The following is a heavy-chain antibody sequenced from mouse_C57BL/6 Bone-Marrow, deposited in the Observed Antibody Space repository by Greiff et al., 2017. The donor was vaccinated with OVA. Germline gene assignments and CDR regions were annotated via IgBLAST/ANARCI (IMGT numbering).Heavy chain of an antibody. CDR3: TRLPFAY. CDR1: GYTFTDYE. J-gene: IGHJ3*01. Sequence: VQVVESGAELVRPGASVTLSCKASGYTFTDYEMHWVKQTPVHGLEWIGAIDPETGGTAYNQKFKGKAILTADKSSSTAYMELRSLASEDSAVYYCTRLPFAYWGQGTLVTVSA. V-gene: IGHV1-15*01. CDR2: IDPETGGT.